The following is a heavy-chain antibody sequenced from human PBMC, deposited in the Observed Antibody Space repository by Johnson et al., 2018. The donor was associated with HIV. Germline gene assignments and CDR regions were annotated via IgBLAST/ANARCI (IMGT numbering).Heavy chain of an antibody. J-gene: IGHJ3*02. Sequence: LVESGGGVVQPGGSLRLSCAASGFTIEDYAMHWVRQAPGKGLEWVSGITWNGDTIDSADSVEGRFTISSDNAKNSLYLQMNSLRVEETALYYCARARQRWLPNDGFDIWGQGTMVTVSS. CDR3: ARARQRWLPNDGFDI. CDR1: GFTIEDYA. D-gene: IGHD6-19*01. CDR2: ITWNGDTI. V-gene: IGHV3-9*01.